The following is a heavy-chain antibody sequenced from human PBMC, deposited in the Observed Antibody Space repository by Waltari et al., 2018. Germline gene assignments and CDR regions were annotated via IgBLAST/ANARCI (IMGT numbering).Heavy chain of an antibody. V-gene: IGHV4-4*09. D-gene: IGHD3-9*01. CDR1: GGSISSYY. J-gene: IGHJ4*02. CDR2: IYTSGST. CDR3: ARGNDHYDILTGYPYFDY. Sequence: QVQLQESGPGLVKPSETLSLTCTVSGGSISSYYWSWIGQPPGKGLEWIGYIYTSGSTNYNPSLKSRVTISVDTSKNQFSLKLSSVTAADTAVYYCARGNDHYDILTGYPYFDYWGQGTLVTVSS.